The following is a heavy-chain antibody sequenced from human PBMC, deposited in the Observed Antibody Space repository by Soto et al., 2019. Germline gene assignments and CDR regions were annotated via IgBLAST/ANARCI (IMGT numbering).Heavy chain of an antibody. J-gene: IGHJ6*02. CDR2: IYYSGST. Sequence: SETLSLTCTVSGGSVSSGSYYWSWIRQPPGKGLEWIGYIYYSGSTNYNPSLKSRVTISVDTSKNQFSLKLSSVTAADTAVYYCARDAHYYYGMDVWGQGTTVTVS. CDR3: ARDAHYYYGMDV. V-gene: IGHV4-61*01. CDR1: GGSVSSGSYY.